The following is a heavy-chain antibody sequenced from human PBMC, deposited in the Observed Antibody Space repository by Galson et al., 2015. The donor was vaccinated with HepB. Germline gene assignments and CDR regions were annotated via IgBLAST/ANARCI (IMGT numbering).Heavy chain of an antibody. V-gene: IGHV3-23*01. J-gene: IGHJ5*02. D-gene: IGHD2-2*01. CDR2: ISGSGGST. CDR1: GFTFSSYA. Sequence: SLRLSCAASGFTFSSYAMSWVRQAPGKGLEWVSAISGSGGSTYYADSVKGRFTISRDNSKNTLYLQMNSLRAEDTAVYYCAKGENHIVVVPAAIQGWFDPWGQGTLVTVSS. CDR3: AKGENHIVVVPAAIQGWFDP.